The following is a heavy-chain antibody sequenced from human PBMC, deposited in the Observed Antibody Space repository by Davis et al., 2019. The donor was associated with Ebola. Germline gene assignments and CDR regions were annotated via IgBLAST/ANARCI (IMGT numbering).Heavy chain of an antibody. CDR3: AKGTWEAYGMDV. D-gene: IGHD1-26*01. J-gene: IGHJ6*02. CDR1: GVTFTTYS. Sequence: PGGSLRLSCAVSGVTFTTYSLHWVRQAQGKGLEWVSGIRAGDDTTHYAESVKGRFTISRDNSINTLYLEMKSLRVEDTALYYCAKGTWEAYGMDVWGQGTTVTVSS. V-gene: IGHV3-23*01. CDR2: IRAGDDTT.